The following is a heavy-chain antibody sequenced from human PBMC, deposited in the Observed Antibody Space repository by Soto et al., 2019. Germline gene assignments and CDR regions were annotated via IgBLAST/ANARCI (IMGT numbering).Heavy chain of an antibody. CDR1: GYTFTSYA. CDR2: INAGNGNT. Sequence: ASLKVSSKASGYTFTSYAMHWVRQTPGQRLEWMGWINAGNGNTKYSQKFQGRVTITRDTSASTAYMELSSLRSEDTAVYYCARVLLYGGYWFDPWGQGTLVTVSS. V-gene: IGHV1-3*01. J-gene: IGHJ5*02. D-gene: IGHD3-16*01. CDR3: ARVLLYGGYWFDP.